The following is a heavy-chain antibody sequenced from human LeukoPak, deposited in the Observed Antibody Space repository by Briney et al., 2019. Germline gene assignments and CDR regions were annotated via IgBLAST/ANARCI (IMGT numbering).Heavy chain of an antibody. Sequence: ASVKVSCKVSGYTLTELSMHWVRQAPGKGLEWMGGFDPEDGETIYAQKFQGRVTVTEDTSTDTAYMELSSLRSEDTAVYYCATSKDSSGYYNRGGAFDIWGQGTMVTVSS. J-gene: IGHJ3*02. V-gene: IGHV1-24*01. CDR1: GYTLTELS. CDR3: ATSKDSSGYYNRGGAFDI. CDR2: FDPEDGET. D-gene: IGHD3-22*01.